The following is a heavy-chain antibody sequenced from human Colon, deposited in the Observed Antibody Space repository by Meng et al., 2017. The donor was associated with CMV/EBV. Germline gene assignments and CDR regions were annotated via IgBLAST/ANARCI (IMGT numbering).Heavy chain of an antibody. V-gene: IGHV3-64*02. CDR2: ISSDGCNK. CDR3: ATDPSTVTTNY. Sequence: GESLKISCAASGFSFSSSSMLWVRQAPGKGLEYVAGISSDGCNKYYADSLKGRFTISRDNSKNTLYLEMGSLRPEDMAVYYCATDPSTVTTNYWGRGTLVTVSS. D-gene: IGHD4-17*01. J-gene: IGHJ4*02. CDR1: GFSFSSSS.